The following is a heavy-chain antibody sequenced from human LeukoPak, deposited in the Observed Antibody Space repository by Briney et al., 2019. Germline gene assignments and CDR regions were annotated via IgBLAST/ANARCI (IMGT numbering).Heavy chain of an antibody. Sequence: PGGSLRLSCAASGFTFSSYSMNWVRQAPGKGLEWVSSISSSSSYIYYADSVKGRFTISRDNAKNSLYLQMNSLRAEDTAVYYCATANQLVLAGWTRDYWGQGTLVTVSS. CDR2: ISSSSSYI. D-gene: IGHD6-6*01. CDR1: GFTFSSYS. CDR3: ATANQLVLAGWTRDY. J-gene: IGHJ4*02. V-gene: IGHV3-21*01.